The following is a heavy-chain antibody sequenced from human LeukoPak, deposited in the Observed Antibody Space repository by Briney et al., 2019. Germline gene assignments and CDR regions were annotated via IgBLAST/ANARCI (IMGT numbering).Heavy chain of an antibody. CDR3: ARESHAGYCSSTSCSDAFDI. CDR1: GDSISSYY. D-gene: IGHD2-2*01. V-gene: IGHV4-59*01. J-gene: IGHJ3*02. CDR2: IYYSGST. Sequence: SETLSLTCSVSGDSISSYYWSWIRQPPGKGLGWIGYIYYSGSTNYNPSLKSRVTISVDTSKNQFSLKLTSVTAADTAVYYCARESHAGYCSSTSCSDAFDIWGQGTMVTVSS.